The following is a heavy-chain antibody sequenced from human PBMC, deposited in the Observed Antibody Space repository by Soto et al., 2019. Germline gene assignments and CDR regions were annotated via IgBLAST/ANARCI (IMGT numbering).Heavy chain of an antibody. CDR3: ARAPPDYGGNSDWFDP. CDR2: INPSGGST. Sequence: ASVKVSCKASGYTFTGYYMHWVRQAPGQGLEWMGIINPSGGSTSYAQKFQGRVTMTRDTSTSTVYMELSSLRSEDTAVYYCARAPPDYGGNSDWFDPWGQGTLVTVSS. J-gene: IGHJ5*02. D-gene: IGHD4-17*01. CDR1: GYTFTGYY. V-gene: IGHV1-46*01.